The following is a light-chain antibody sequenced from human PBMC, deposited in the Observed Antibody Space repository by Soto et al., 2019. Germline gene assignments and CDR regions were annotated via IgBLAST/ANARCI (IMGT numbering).Light chain of an antibody. Sequence: QAVVTQPPSASASLGASATLTCTLSSGYSNYKVDWYQQRPGKGPRFVMRVGPGGVVGSRGDGIPDRFSVLGSGLNRYLTIKNIHEEDESDYHCGTDHGSGSNFVRVFGGGTKLTVL. CDR2: VGPGGVVG. CDR1: SGYSNYK. V-gene: IGLV9-49*01. J-gene: IGLJ3*02. CDR3: GTDHGSGSNFVRV.